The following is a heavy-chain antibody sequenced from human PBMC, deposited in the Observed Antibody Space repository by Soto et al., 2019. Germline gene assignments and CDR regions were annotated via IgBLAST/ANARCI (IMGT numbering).Heavy chain of an antibody. J-gene: IGHJ4*01. CDR2: IYYSGST. Sequence: SVTLSLTCTVSGDSISSGGYYWTWIRQHPGKGLEWIGYIYYSGSTYYNPSLKSRVTISIDTSKNQFSLKLNSVTAADTAVYYCASIVVPAAPFDYWGHGTLVTVSS. V-gene: IGHV4-31*03. D-gene: IGHD2-2*01. CDR1: GDSISSGGYY. CDR3: ASIVVPAAPFDY.